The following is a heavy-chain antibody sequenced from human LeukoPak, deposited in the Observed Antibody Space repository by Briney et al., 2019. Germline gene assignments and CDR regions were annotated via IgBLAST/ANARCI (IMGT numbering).Heavy chain of an antibody. CDR3: ARQAGGDFLQY. J-gene: IGHJ4*02. CDR2: IYPGDSDT. D-gene: IGHD3-3*01. CDR1: GYSFTNYW. Sequence: GESLKISCKGSGYSFTNYWIGWVRQLPGKGLEWMGLIYPGDSDTKYSPSFQGQVTISADKSITTAYLEWSSLKASDTAMYYCARQAGGDFLQYWGQGTLVTVSS. V-gene: IGHV5-51*01.